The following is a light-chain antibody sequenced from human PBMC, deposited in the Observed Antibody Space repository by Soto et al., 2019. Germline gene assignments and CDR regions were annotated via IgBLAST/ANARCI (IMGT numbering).Light chain of an antibody. CDR2: AAS. CDR1: QTINTF. CDR3: QQSFNNPRT. V-gene: IGKV1-39*01. J-gene: IGKJ2*01. Sequence: DIQMTQSPSSLSASVGDRVTITCRASQTINTFLNWYQQKPGKAPKLLIYAASTLETGVPSRFSASASGTDFTLTISSLQPEDFATYYCQQSFNNPRTFGQGTKVEIK.